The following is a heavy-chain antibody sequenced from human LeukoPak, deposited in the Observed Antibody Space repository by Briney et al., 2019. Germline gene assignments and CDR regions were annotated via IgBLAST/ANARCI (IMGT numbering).Heavy chain of an antibody. V-gene: IGHV3-74*01. J-gene: IGHJ5*02. CDR1: GFTFSNYW. Sequence: PGGSLRLSCAASGFTFSNYWMHWVRQAPGKGLVWVSRINSDGSIRSYADSVKGRFTISRDNAKNTLYLQMNSLRAEDTAVYYCARVGYCTNGVCYSSHWLDPWGQGTLVPVFS. CDR2: INSDGSIR. CDR3: ARVGYCTNGVCYSSHWLDP. D-gene: IGHD2-8*01.